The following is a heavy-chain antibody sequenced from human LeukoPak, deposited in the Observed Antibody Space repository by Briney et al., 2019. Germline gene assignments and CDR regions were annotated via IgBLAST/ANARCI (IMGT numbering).Heavy chain of an antibody. D-gene: IGHD3-10*01. V-gene: IGHV1-18*01. Sequence: ASVKVSCKASGYTFTSYGISWVRQAPGQGLEWMGWISAYNGNTNYAQKLQGRVTMTTDTSTSTAYMELRSLRSDDTAVYYCARDNRVLLWFGELFWFDPWDQGTLVTVSS. J-gene: IGHJ5*02. CDR3: ARDNRVLLWFGELFWFDP. CDR1: GYTFTSYG. CDR2: ISAYNGNT.